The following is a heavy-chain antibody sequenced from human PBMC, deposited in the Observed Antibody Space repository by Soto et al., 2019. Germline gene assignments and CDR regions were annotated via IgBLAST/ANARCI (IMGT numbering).Heavy chain of an antibody. J-gene: IGHJ4*02. CDR3: ARTGDNYTRRDY. CDR2: SSNSGTFS. D-gene: IGHD1-1*01. V-gene: IGHV3-11*06. Sequence: QVQLVESGGGLVKPGGPLRLSCEGSGFTFSDYYISWIRQAPGKGLEWISYSSNSGTFSRYADSVKGRFPIARDNTKNLLHLQRNTLKAEDTAVYYCARTGDNYTRRDYWGQGTPVTVSS. CDR1: GFTFSDYY.